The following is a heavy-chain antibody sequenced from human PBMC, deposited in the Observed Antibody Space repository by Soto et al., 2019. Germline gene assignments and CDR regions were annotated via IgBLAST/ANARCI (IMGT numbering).Heavy chain of an antibody. CDR3: ASRVTVVRGNYMDV. CDR2: INHSGST. CDR1: GGSFSGYY. Sequence: PSETLSVTCAVYGGSFSGYYWSWSRQPPGKGLEWIGEINHSGSTNYNPSLKSRVTISVDTSKNQFSLKLSSVTAADTAVYYCASRVTVVRGNYMDVWGKGTTVTVS. D-gene: IGHD3-10*01. J-gene: IGHJ6*03. V-gene: IGHV4-34*01.